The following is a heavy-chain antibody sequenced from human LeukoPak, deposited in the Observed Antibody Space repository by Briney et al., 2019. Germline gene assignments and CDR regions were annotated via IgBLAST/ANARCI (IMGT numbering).Heavy chain of an antibody. Sequence: SETLSLTCGVSGGAITNYYWNWIRQAPGKGLEWLGYIYYTGSTTYNPSVKSRITISLDTSKKQISLKLRSVTAADTAVYYCARRGSWGESRPFDYWGQGSLVTVSS. CDR3: ARRGSWGESRPFDY. D-gene: IGHD3-16*01. CDR1: GGAITNYY. J-gene: IGHJ4*02. CDR2: IYYTGST. V-gene: IGHV4-59*01.